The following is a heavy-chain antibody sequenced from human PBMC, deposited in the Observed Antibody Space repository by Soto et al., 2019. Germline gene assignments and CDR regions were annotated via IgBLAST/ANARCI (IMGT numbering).Heavy chain of an antibody. Sequence: SVKVSCKASGGTFSSYAISWVRQAPGQGLEWMGGIIPIFGTANYAQKFQGRVTITADESTSTAYMELSSLRSEDTAVYYCARYNTITFGGVIVPRPFDYWGQGTLVTVSS. CDR3: ARYNTITFGGVIVPRPFDY. CDR2: IIPIFGTA. V-gene: IGHV1-69*13. D-gene: IGHD3-16*02. CDR1: GGTFSSYA. J-gene: IGHJ4*02.